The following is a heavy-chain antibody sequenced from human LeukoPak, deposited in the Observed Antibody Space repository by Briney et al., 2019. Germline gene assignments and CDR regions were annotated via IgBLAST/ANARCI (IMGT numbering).Heavy chain of an antibody. CDR3: ARGGSCSSTSCYAILGFDP. CDR2: INHSGST. CDR1: GGSFSGYY. J-gene: IGHJ5*02. V-gene: IGHV4-34*01. Sequence: SETLSLTCAVYGGSFSGYYWSWIRQPPGKGLEWIGEINHSGSTNYNPSLKSRVTISVDTSKNQFSLKLSSVTAPDTAVYYCARGGSCSSTSCYAILGFDPWGQGTLVTVSS. D-gene: IGHD2-2*01.